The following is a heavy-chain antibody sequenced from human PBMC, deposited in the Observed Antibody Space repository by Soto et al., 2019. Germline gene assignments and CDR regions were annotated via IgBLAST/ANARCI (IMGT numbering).Heavy chain of an antibody. CDR1: GFTFSDYY. J-gene: IGHJ6*02. D-gene: IGHD3-16*01. CDR3: ATFIRGYVFATANNSYYYGMDV. CDR2: ISSSGSTI. Sequence: QVQLVESGGGLVKPGGSLRLSCAASGFTFSDYYMSWIRQAPGKGLEWVSYISSSGSTIYYADSVKGRFTIPRDNAKNSFYLKMNGLRAENPAVYYCATFIRGYVFATANNSYYYGMDVWGQGTTVTVPS. V-gene: IGHV3-11*04.